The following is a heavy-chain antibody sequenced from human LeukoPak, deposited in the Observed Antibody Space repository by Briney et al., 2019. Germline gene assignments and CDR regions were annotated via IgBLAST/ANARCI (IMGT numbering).Heavy chain of an antibody. V-gene: IGHV3-15*01. CDR3: TTYRYYYYFYIDV. J-gene: IGHJ6*03. Sequence: GGSLRLSCAASGFTFTDAWMGWVRQAPGKGLEWVGRIKSKNDGGTADYAAPVQGRFTISRDESKKTVLLQMDSLKVEDTAVYYCTTYRYYYYFYIDVWGKGTTVTVSS. CDR2: IKSKNDGGTA. CDR1: GFTFTDAW. D-gene: IGHD3-16*02.